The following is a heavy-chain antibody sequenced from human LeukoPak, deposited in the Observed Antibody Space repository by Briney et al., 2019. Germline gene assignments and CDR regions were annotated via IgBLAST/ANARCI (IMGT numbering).Heavy chain of an antibody. CDR2: ISAYNGNA. CDR1: GYTFMKYG. V-gene: IGHV1-18*01. Sequence: ASVKVSCKTSGYTFMKYGIIWVRQAPGQGPEWMGWISAYNGNAKYAQNVQDRLTMTIDTSTSTVYMELRSLRSDDTAVYYCARVERGYCGGDCYSGGFDYWGQGTLVTVSS. D-gene: IGHD2-21*02. CDR3: ARVERGYCGGDCYSGGFDY. J-gene: IGHJ4*02.